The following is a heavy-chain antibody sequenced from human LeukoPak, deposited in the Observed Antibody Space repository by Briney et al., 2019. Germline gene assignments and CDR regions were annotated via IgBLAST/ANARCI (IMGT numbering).Heavy chain of an antibody. Sequence: PSETLSLTCTVSNASISSLYWNWIRQSPGKGLEWIGYILYSGSTNYNPSLESRVTISVDTSKNQFSLKLSSVTAADTAVYYCARARWLLYRSGPIDSWGKGTLVTVSS. J-gene: IGHJ4*02. CDR2: ILYSGST. V-gene: IGHV4-59*11. D-gene: IGHD3-3*01. CDR3: ARARWLLYRSGPIDS. CDR1: NASISSLY.